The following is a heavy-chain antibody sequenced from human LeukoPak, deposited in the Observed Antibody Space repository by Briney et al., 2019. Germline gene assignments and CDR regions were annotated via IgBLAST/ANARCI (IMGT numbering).Heavy chain of an antibody. J-gene: IGHJ4*02. CDR1: GFTFSSYA. V-gene: IGHV3-23*01. CDR2: ISGSGGST. CDR3: TTYGSGRKFDY. Sequence: GGSLRLSCAASGFTFSSYAMSWVRQAPGKGLEWVSAISGSGGSTHYADSVKGRFTISRDNSKNTLYVQMNSLRAEDTAVYYCTTYGSGRKFDYWGQGILVTVSS. D-gene: IGHD3-10*01.